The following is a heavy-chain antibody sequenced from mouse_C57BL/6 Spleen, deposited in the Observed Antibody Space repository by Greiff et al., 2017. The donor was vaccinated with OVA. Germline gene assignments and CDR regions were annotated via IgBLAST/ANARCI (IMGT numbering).Heavy chain of an antibody. J-gene: IGHJ2*01. V-gene: IGHV1-9*01. CDR2: ILPGSGST. CDR1: GYTFTGYW. Sequence: QVQLKQSGAELMKPGASVKLSCKATGYTFTGYWIEWVKQRPGHGLQWIGEILPGSGSTNYNEKFKGKATFTADTSSNTAYMQLSSLTTEDSAIYYCARSDYDYAGGYFDYWGQGTTLTVSS. CDR3: ARSDYDYAGGYFDY. D-gene: IGHD2-4*01.